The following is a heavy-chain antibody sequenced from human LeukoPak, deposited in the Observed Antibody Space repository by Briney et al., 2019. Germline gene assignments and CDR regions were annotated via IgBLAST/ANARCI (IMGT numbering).Heavy chain of an antibody. D-gene: IGHD6-13*01. V-gene: IGHV4-39*01. CDR3: ARRPATGTLKYYFDY. CDR2: IYSSGST. Sequence: SETLSLTCTVSGGSISSSSSFWGWIRQPPGKGLEWIGSIYSSGSTYSNPSLESRVTISVDTSKNQFSLRLSSATAADTAVYYCARRPATGTLKYYFDYWGQGTLVTVSS. CDR1: GGSISSSSSF. J-gene: IGHJ4*02.